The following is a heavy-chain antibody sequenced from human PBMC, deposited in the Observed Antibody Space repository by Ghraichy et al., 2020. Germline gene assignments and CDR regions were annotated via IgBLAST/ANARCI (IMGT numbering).Heavy chain of an antibody. CDR2: IIPILGIA. D-gene: IGHD6-25*01. CDR1: GGTFSSYA. CDR3: AREDSSAPKSFDY. Sequence: SVKVSCKASGGTFSSYAISWVRQAPGQGLEGMGRIIPILGIANYAQKFQGRVPITADKSTSTAYMQLSSLRSEDTAVYYCAREDSSAPKSFDYWGQGTLVTVSS. V-gene: IGHV1-69*04. J-gene: IGHJ4*02.